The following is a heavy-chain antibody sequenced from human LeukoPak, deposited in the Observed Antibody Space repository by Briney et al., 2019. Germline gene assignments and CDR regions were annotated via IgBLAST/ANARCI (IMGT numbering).Heavy chain of an antibody. J-gene: IGHJ4*02. V-gene: IGHV3-21*01. CDR1: GFTFNNYN. CDR3: ARSQGTHYTSGSMGY. Sequence: GESLRLSCAASGFTFNNYNMNWVRQAPGKGLEWASSISGGSSYIYYADSVKGRFTISRDNARNSLHLQMNSLRAEDTAVYYCARSQGTHYTSGSMGYWGQGTLVTVSS. D-gene: IGHD6-19*01. CDR2: ISGGSSYI.